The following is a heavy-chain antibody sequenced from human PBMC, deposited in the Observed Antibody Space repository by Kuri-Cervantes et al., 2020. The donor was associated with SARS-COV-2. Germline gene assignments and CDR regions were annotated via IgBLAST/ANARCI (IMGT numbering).Heavy chain of an antibody. J-gene: IGHJ6*02. D-gene: IGHD3-10*01. CDR2: VSPDGTTA. Sequence: GGSLRLSCAASGFTFKNFVMHWVRQAPGKGLEWVAFVSPDGTTANYADSVKGRFTISRDNAKNSLYLQMNSLRAEDTAVYYCAREMRGSGNGYGMDVWGQGTTVTVSS. CDR3: AREMRGSGNGYGMDV. V-gene: IGHV3-30*04. CDR1: GFTFKNFV.